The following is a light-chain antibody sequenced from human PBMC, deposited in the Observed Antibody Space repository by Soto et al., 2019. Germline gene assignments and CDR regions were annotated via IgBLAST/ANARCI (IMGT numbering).Light chain of an antibody. CDR2: RAS. CDR3: QQYNNWPFS. CDR1: QSVRDN. V-gene: IGKV3-15*01. J-gene: IGKJ5*01. Sequence: EILLTQSPGALAVSPGAVAPLSCRASQSVRDNLAWYQQKPGQAPRLLIYRASIRATGVPARFSVSVSGTEFTLNISGLQSEDGSIYVGQQYNNWPFSFGPGTRLENK.